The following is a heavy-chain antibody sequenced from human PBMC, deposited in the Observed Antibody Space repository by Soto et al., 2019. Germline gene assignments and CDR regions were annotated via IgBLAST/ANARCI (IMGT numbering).Heavy chain of an antibody. CDR1: GGSISSYY. J-gene: IGHJ4*02. CDR2: IYYSGST. V-gene: IGHV4-59*01. CDR3: ARGPGVEGLDY. Sequence: SETLSLTCTVSGGSISSYYWSWIRQPPGKGLEWIGYIYYSGSTNYNPSLKSRVTISVDTSKNQFSLKLSSVTAADTAVYYCARGPGVEGLDYWGQGTLVTVSS. D-gene: IGHD7-27*01.